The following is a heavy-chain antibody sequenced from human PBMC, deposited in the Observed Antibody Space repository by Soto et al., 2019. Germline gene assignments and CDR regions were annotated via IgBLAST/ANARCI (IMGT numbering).Heavy chain of an antibody. V-gene: IGHV3-33*01. J-gene: IGHJ4*02. CDR3: AREPPSLYSSSWYRYYFDY. CDR2: IWYDGSNK. D-gene: IGHD6-13*01. Sequence: PGGSLRLSCAASGFTFSSYGMHWVRQAPGKGLEWVEVIWYDGSNKYYADSVKGRFTISRDNSKNTLYLQMNSLRAEDTAVYYCAREPPSLYSSSWYRYYFDYWGQGTLVTVSS. CDR1: GFTFSSYG.